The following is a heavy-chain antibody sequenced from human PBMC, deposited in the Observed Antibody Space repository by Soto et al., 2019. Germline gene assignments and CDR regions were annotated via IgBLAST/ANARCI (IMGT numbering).Heavy chain of an antibody. D-gene: IGHD3-10*01. V-gene: IGHV4-39*01. CDR2: IYYRGST. CDR3: ARHGSGSYYPSYYFDY. Sequence: SETLSLTCTVSGASVKTGGYYWTWIRQFPGKGLEWIGSIYYRGSTYYNPSLKSRVTISVDTSKNQFSLKLGSVTAADTAVYYCARHGSGSYYPSYYFDYWGQGTLVTVSS. J-gene: IGHJ4*02. CDR1: GASVKTGGYY.